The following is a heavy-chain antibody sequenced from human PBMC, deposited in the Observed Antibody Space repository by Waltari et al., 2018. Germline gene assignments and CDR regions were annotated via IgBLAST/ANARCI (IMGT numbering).Heavy chain of an antibody. CDR2: IYSAGHT. CDR3: VKEGVPTPGNWYFDL. Sequence: EVPLVESGGGLVQPGGSMRLSCDASGFTVSSYDMPWVRQVTGKRLEWVSAIYSAGHTSFADSVTGQFTISRENAKNSMYLQMNSLTAGDTAVYYCVKEGVPTPGNWYFDLWGRGTLVTVSS. V-gene: IGHV3-13*01. CDR1: GFTVSSYD. J-gene: IGHJ2*01. D-gene: IGHD1-1*01.